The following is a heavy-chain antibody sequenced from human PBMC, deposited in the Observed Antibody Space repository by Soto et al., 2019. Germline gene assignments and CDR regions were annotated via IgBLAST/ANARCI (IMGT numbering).Heavy chain of an antibody. J-gene: IGHJ6*02. CDR2: ISYDGSNK. D-gene: IGHD4-4*01. CDR1: GFTFSSYA. Sequence: QVQLVESGGGVVQPGRSLRLSCAASGFTFSSYAMHWVRQAPGKGLEWVAVISYDGSNKYYADSVKGRFTISRDNSKNTLYLQMNSLRAEDTAVYYCARDLGQGYSTYYYYGMDVWGQGTTVTVSS. V-gene: IGHV3-30-3*01. CDR3: ARDLGQGYSTYYYYGMDV.